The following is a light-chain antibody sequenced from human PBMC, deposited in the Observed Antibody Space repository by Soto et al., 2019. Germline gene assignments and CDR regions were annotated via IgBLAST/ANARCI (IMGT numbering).Light chain of an antibody. CDR3: SSYAGSNLWV. CDR1: SSDVGGYNY. CDR2: EVS. Sequence: QSALTQPPSASGSPGQSVTISCTGTSSDVGGYNYVSWYQQHPGKAPKLMIYEVSKRPSGVPDRSSGSKSGNTASLTVSGLQAEDEADYYCSSYAGSNLWVFGGGTKLTVL. V-gene: IGLV2-8*01. J-gene: IGLJ3*02.